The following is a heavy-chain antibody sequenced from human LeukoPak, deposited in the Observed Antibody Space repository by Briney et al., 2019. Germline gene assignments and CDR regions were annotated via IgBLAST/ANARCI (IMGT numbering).Heavy chain of an antibody. D-gene: IGHD2-2*01. CDR1: GGSFSGYY. V-gene: IGHV4-34*09. CDR3: ARDLRSSTSCYSDV. J-gene: IGHJ6*02. Sequence: SETLSLTCAVYGGSFSGYYWSWIRQPPGKGLEWIGYIYYSGSTYYNPSLKSRVTISVDTSKNQFSLKLSSVTAADTAVYYCARDLRSSTSCYSDVWGQGTTVTVSS. CDR2: IYYSGST.